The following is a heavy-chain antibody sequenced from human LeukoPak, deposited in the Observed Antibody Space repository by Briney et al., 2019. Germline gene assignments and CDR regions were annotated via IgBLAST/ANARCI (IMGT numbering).Heavy chain of an antibody. D-gene: IGHD1-26*01. Sequence: ASVKVSCKASGYTFTSYGISWVRQAPGQGLEWMGWISAYNGNTNYAQKLQGRVTMTTDTSTSTAYMELRSLRSDDTAVYYCARGIMMASGSYGVSDYWGQGTLVTVSS. CDR2: ISAYNGNT. CDR3: ARGIMMASGSYGVSDY. CDR1: GYTFTSYG. V-gene: IGHV1-18*01. J-gene: IGHJ4*02.